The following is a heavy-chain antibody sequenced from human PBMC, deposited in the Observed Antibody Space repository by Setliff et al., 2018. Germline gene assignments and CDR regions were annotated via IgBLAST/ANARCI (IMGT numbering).Heavy chain of an antibody. CDR2: IYYDATT. Sequence: PSETLSLTCTVSGGSINNVDLYWGWIRQPPAKGPEWIGTIYYDATTHYNPSLKSRVTISVGTSKNQFSLKLTSVTAADTAVYYCARNPAPLQYSFDVWGRGTLVTVSS. D-gene: IGHD6-6*01. J-gene: IGHJ2*01. CDR1: GGSINNVDLY. V-gene: IGHV4-39*07. CDR3: ARNPAPLQYSFDV.